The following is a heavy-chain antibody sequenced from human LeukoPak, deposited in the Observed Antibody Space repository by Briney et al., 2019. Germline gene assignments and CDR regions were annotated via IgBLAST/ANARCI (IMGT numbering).Heavy chain of an antibody. CDR1: GFTFSNYA. J-gene: IGHJ4*02. D-gene: IGHD4-17*01. Sequence: GGSLRLSCAASGFTFSNYAMHWVRQAPGKGLEWVSSISGGGKTTYYADSAKGRFTISRDNSQNTLYLQMNSLRAEDTAVYYCARDYADYVGYFFFDYWGQGTLVTVSS. CDR2: ISGGGKTT. CDR3: ARDYADYVGYFFFDY. V-gene: IGHV3-23*01.